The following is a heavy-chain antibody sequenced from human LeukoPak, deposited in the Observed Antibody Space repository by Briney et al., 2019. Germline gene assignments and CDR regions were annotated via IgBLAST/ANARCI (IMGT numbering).Heavy chain of an antibody. CDR1: GFTFDDYG. D-gene: IGHD3-22*01. Sequence: GGSLRLSRAASGFTFDDYGMSWVRQAPGKGLEWVSGINWSGGSTGYADSVKGRFTISRDNAKNSLYLQMNSLRAEDTALYYCARGEDSPFDYWGQGTLVTVSS. J-gene: IGHJ4*02. CDR2: INWSGGST. V-gene: IGHV3-20*04. CDR3: ARGEDSPFDY.